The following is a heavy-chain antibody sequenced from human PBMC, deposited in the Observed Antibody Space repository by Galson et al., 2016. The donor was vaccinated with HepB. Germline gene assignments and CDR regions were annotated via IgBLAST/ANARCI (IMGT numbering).Heavy chain of an antibody. CDR3: ARAGTTVTTHYYYLDS. D-gene: IGHD4-17*01. J-gene: IGHJ4*02. V-gene: IGHV4-38-2*01. CDR2: FYRSETT. Sequence: SETLSLTCAVSGYSISSGYYWGWIRQSPGKGLEWIASFYRSETTYYAPSLKSRATISVDTSKNQSSLKLSSVTAADTAVYYCARAGTTVTTHYYYLDSWGQGTLVTVSP. CDR1: GYSISSGYY.